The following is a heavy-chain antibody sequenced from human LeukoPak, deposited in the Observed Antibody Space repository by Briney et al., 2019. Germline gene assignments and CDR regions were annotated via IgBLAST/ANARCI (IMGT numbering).Heavy chain of an antibody. CDR2: IYYSGST. D-gene: IGHD3-10*01. J-gene: IGHJ3*02. CDR1: GGPISSSSYY. CDR3: ARDRYGSGRNAFDI. Sequence: PSETRSLTCTVSGGPISSSSYYWGGIRQPPGKGLEGIGSIYYSGSTYYNPSLKSRVTISVDTSKNQFSLKLSSVTAADTAVYYCARDRYGSGRNAFDIWGQGTMVTVSS. V-gene: IGHV4-39*07.